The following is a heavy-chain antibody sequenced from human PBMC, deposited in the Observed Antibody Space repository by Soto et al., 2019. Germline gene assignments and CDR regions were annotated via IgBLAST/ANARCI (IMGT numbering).Heavy chain of an antibody. D-gene: IGHD3-16*01. V-gene: IGHV3-30-3*01. CDR2: ISYDGSNK. CDR1: GFTFSSYA. CDR3: ARDVGDTTEYGMDV. Sequence: QVQLVESGGGVVQPGRSRRLSCAASGFTFSSYAMHWVRQAPGKGLAWVAVISYDGSNKYYADSVKGRFTISRDNSKNTLYLQMNSLRAEDTAVYYCARDVGDTTEYGMDVWGQGTTVTVSS. J-gene: IGHJ6*02.